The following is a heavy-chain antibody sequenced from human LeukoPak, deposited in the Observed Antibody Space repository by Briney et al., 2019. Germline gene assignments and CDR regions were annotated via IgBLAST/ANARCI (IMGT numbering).Heavy chain of an antibody. D-gene: IGHD6-13*01. V-gene: IGHV4-4*07. J-gene: IGHJ5*02. CDR1: GGSISSYY. CDR2: IYTSGST. Sequence: SKTRSPTCTVSGGSISSYYWSWIRHPAGKGLEWIGRIYTSGSTNYNPSLKSRVTMSVDTSKNQFSLKLSSVTAADTAVYYCARLYSSSWTPRADWFDPWGQGTLVTVSS. CDR3: ARLYSSSWTPRADWFDP.